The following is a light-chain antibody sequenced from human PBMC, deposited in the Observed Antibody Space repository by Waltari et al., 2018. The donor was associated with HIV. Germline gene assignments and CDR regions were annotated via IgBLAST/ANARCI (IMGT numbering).Light chain of an antibody. V-gene: IGLV10-54*01. CDR3: SAWDRSLSAWV. CDR1: SNNVGNQE. Sequence: QAGLTQPPSVSKALRQTATLTCTGNSNNVGNQEAAGLQQHQGRPPKLLSYRTNNRPSGISERLSASRSGNTASLTISGLQPEDEADYYCSAWDRSLSAWVFGGGTKLTVL. CDR2: RTN. J-gene: IGLJ3*02.